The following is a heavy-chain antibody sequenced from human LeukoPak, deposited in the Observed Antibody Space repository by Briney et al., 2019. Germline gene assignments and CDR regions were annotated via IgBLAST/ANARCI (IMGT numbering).Heavy chain of an antibody. Sequence: PSETLSLTCTVSGGSISSSSYYWGWIRQPPGKGLEWIGSIYYSGSPYYNPSLKSRVTISVDTSKNQFSLKLSSVTAADTAVYYCARRPRITEGGYYYYGMDVWGQGTTVTVSS. CDR3: ARRPRITEGGYYYYGMDV. J-gene: IGHJ6*02. D-gene: IGHD3-16*01. V-gene: IGHV4-39*01. CDR2: IYYSGSP. CDR1: GGSISSSSYY.